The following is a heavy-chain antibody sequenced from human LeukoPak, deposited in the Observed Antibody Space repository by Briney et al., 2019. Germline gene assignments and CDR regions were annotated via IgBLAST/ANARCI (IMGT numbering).Heavy chain of an antibody. CDR2: IHPDGSST. CDR1: GFTFSSYW. J-gene: IGHJ4*02. CDR3: ASGVYDSLYYFDY. D-gene: IGHD5/OR15-5a*01. V-gene: IGHV3-74*01. Sequence: GGSLRLSCVASGFTFSSYWMHWVRQAPGKGLVWVSRIHPDGSSTLYADSVKGRFSISRDNAKNTLFLQMSSLRAEDTAVYYCASGVYDSLYYFDYWGQGTLVTVSS.